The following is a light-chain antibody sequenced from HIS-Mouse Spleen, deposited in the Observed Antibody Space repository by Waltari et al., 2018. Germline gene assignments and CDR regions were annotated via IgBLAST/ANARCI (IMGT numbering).Light chain of an antibody. CDR2: EDS. Sequence: SYELTQPPSVSVSPGQTARITCSGDALPKKYAYWYQQKSGQAPVLVIYEDSKRPSGIPERFSGSSSGTMATLTISGAQEEDEADYYCYSTDSSGNHSWVFGGGTKLTVL. V-gene: IGLV3-10*01. CDR3: YSTDSSGNHSWV. CDR1: ALPKKY. J-gene: IGLJ3*02.